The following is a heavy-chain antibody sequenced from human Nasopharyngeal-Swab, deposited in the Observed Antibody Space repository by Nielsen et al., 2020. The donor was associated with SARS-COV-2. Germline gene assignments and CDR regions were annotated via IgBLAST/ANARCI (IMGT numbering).Heavy chain of an antibody. J-gene: IGHJ4*02. V-gene: IGHV3-74*01. Sequence: GESLKISCAASGFSLSSYWMHWVRQAPGKGLPWVSRINPDGNTINYADSVKGRFTISRDTAKNTLYLQMSRLRVEDTAVYYCTRDTFGPTDSWGQGTLVTVSS. CDR2: INPDGNTI. CDR1: GFSLSSYW. D-gene: IGHD2/OR15-2a*01. CDR3: TRDTFGPTDS.